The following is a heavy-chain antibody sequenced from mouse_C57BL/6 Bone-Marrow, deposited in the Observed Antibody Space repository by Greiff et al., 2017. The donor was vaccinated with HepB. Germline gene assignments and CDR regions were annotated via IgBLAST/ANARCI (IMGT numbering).Heavy chain of an antibody. D-gene: IGHD2-3*01. Sequence: QVQLQQPGAELVKPGASVKLSCKASGYTFTSYWMHWVKQRPGRGLEWIGRIDPNSGGTKYNEKFKSKATLTVDKPSSTAYMQLSSLTSEDSAVYECSRRIDDGYYGYFDVWGTGTTVTVSS. J-gene: IGHJ1*03. CDR3: SRRIDDGYYGYFDV. CDR2: IDPNSGGT. V-gene: IGHV1-72*01. CDR1: GYTFTSYW.